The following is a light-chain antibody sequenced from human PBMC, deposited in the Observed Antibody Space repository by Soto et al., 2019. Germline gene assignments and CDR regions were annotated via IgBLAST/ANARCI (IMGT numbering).Light chain of an antibody. J-gene: IGKJ1*01. V-gene: IGKV1-5*01. CDR2: GAS. CDR3: QHYNSYGT. Sequence: DIQLTQPPSTLAASFGERVAITCRASQTVSTWLAWYQQKPGTAPRLLIYGASSLNSGVPSRFSGSGSGTEFTLTISSVQPDDFASYYCQHYNSYGTFGQGPKVDI. CDR1: QTVSTW.